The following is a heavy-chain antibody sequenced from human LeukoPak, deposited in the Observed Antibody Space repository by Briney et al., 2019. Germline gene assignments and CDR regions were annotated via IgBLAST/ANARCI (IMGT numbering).Heavy chain of an antibody. J-gene: IGHJ4*02. Sequence: PGGSLRLSRVTSGFTFSDTWMSWVRQAPGKGLEWVDRIKRKVDDETKNYAAPVRGRFTISRDDSKNTVYLKMDSLRTEDTAVYYCTADTFESSRYSHDYWGQGTLVTVSS. CDR3: TADTFESSRYSHDY. V-gene: IGHV3-15*01. D-gene: IGHD3-22*01. CDR2: IKRKVDDETK. CDR1: GFTFSDTW.